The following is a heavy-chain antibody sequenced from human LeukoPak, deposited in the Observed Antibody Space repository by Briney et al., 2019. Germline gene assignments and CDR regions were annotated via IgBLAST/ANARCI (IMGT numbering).Heavy chain of an antibody. CDR2: ISSSSSYI. D-gene: IGHD4-17*01. V-gene: IGHV3-21*01. J-gene: IGHJ4*02. Sequence: PGGSLRLSXAASGFTFCSYSMNWVRQAPGKGLEWVSSISSSSSYIYYADSVKGRFTISRDNAKNSLYLQMNSLRAEDTAVYYCARDSPGTTAFDYWGQGTLVTVSS. CDR1: GFTFCSYS. CDR3: ARDSPGTTAFDY.